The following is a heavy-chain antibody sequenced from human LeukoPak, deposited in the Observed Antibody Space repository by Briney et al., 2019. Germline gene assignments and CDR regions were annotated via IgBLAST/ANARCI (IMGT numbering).Heavy chain of an antibody. D-gene: IGHD3-10*01. CDR2: INQVASEK. CDR1: GFTISFYW. Sequence: PGGSLRLSCAASGFTISFYWMSWVRQAPGKGLEWGANINQVASEKNYVDSVKGRFTISRGNAKNSLYLQMNSVRAEDTAMYYCVRDGGYYGPDSWGQGALVSVSS. CDR3: VRDGGYYGPDS. V-gene: IGHV3-7*04. J-gene: IGHJ4*02.